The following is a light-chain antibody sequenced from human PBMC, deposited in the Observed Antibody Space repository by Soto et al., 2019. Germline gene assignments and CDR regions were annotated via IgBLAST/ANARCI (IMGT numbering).Light chain of an antibody. CDR3: QQRYNWPIT. V-gene: IGKV3-11*01. CDR1: QSVSSY. CDR2: ADS. Sequence: TQSPSSLSASVGDRATLSCRASQSVSSYLAWYQQKPGQAPRLLIYADSNRATGIPARFSGSGSGTDFTLTISSLEPEDFSVYYCQQRYNWPITFGQGTRLEI. J-gene: IGKJ5*01.